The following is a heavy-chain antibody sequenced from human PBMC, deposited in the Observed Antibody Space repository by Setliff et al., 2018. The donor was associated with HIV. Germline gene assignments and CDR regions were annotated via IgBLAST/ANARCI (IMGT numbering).Heavy chain of an antibody. CDR2: IYHSGST. CDR3: ARGSAYSSGWYNDYYYMDV. D-gene: IGHD6-19*01. Sequence: SETLSLTCAVSGGSISSSNWWSWVRQPPGKGLEWIGEIYHSGSTNYNPSLKSRVTISVDKSKNQFSLKLSSATAADTAVYYCARGSAYSSGWYNDYYYMDVWGKGTTVTVSS. V-gene: IGHV4-4*02. CDR1: GGSISSSNW. J-gene: IGHJ6*03.